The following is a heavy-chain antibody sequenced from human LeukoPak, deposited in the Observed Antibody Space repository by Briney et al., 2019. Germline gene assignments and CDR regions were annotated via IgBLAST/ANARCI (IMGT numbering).Heavy chain of an antibody. D-gene: IGHD5-24*01. CDR1: GFTFSSYA. V-gene: IGHV3-30-3*01. J-gene: IGHJ4*02. CDR2: ISYDGSNK. CDR3: ARGDLPQYYFDY. Sequence: PGRSLRLSCAASGFTFSSYAMHWVRQAPGKGLEWVAVISYDGSNKYYADSVKGRFTFSRDNSKNTLYLQMNSLRAEDTAVYYCARGDLPQYYFDYWGQGTLVTVSS.